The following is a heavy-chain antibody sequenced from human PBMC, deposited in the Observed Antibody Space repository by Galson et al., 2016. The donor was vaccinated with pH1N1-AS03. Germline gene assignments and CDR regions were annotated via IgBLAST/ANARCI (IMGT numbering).Heavy chain of an antibody. Sequence: QSGAEVKKTGESLKISCKGSGYSFTGYWIGWVRQEPGKGLEWMGIIYPSDSDTRYNPSFQGQVTISVDESIGTAYLQWSSLKASDTAIYYCARHREYQVLSSTMDVWGRGTTVTVSS. D-gene: IGHD2-2*01. V-gene: IGHV5-51*01. J-gene: IGHJ6*02. CDR2: IYPSDSDT. CDR1: GYSFTGYW. CDR3: ARHREYQVLSSTMDV.